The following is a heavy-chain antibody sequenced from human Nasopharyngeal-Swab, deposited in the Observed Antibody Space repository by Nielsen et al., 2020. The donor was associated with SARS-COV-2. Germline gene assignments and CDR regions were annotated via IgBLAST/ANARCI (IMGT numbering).Heavy chain of an antibody. Sequence: WILQPPGKGLEWVSVIYSGGSTYYADSVKGRFTISRHNSKNTLYLQMNSLRAEDTAVYYCASYGDYLFYMDVWGKGTTVTVSS. V-gene: IGHV3-53*04. D-gene: IGHD4-17*01. CDR3: ASYGDYLFYMDV. J-gene: IGHJ6*03. CDR2: IYSGGST.